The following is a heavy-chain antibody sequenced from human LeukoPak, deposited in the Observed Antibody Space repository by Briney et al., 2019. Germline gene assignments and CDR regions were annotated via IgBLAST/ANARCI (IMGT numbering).Heavy chain of an antibody. CDR2: ISYDGKIK. D-gene: IGHD3-3*01. V-gene: IGHV3-30*18. CDR1: GFTFKNYG. J-gene: IGHJ6*02. Sequence: PGGSLRLSCVASGFTFKNYGMRWGRQAPGKGLEWLSVISYDGKIKYYGDSVKGRFTISRDNSKNTLYLQMNSLRPEDSAVYYCANGGYYGMDVWGQGTTVTVSS. CDR3: ANGGYYGMDV.